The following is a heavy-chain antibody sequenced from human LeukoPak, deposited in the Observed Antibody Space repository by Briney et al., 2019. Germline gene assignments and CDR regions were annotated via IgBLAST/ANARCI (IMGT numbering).Heavy chain of an antibody. J-gene: IGHJ4*02. D-gene: IGHD1-20*01. CDR1: GGSISSSSYY. CDR2: IYYSGST. V-gene: IGHV4-39*07. Sequence: SETLSLTCTVSGGSISSSSYYWGWIRQPPGKGLEWIGSIYYSGSTYYNPSLKSRVTISVDTSKNQFSLKLSSVTAADTAVYYCARDPYNWNPPGDYWGQGTLVTVSS. CDR3: ARDPYNWNPPGDY.